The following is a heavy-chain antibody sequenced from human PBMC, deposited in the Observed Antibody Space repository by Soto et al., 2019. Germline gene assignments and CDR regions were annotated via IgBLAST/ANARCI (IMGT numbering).Heavy chain of an antibody. V-gene: IGHV1-2*02. CDR3: ARPSALLGENGTTGVDY. CDR1: GYTFTGHY. Sequence: QVQLVQSGAEVKKPGASVKVSCKSSGYTFTGHYIHWVRQAPGQGLEWMGWINPNSGDTNYAQKLQGRVTMTRDTSISTAYMELSRLRSDDTGVYYCARPSALLGENGTTGVDYWGQGTLVTVSS. J-gene: IGHJ4*02. D-gene: IGHD1-7*01. CDR2: INPNSGDT.